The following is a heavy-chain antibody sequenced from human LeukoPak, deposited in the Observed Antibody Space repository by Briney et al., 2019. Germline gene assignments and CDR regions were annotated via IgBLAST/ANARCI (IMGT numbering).Heavy chain of an antibody. CDR3: ATAHYDILTGSPWFDP. V-gene: IGHV1-24*01. J-gene: IGHJ5*02. CDR2: FDPEDGET. Sequence: ASVKVSYKVSGYTLTELSMHWVRQAPGKGLEWMGGFDPEDGETIYAQKFQGRVTMTEDTSTDTAYMELSSLRSEDTAVYYCATAHYDILTGSPWFDPWGQGTLVTVSS. D-gene: IGHD3-9*01. CDR1: GYTLTELS.